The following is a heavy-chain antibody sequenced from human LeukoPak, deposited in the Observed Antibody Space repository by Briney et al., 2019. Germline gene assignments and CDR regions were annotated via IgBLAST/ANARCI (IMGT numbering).Heavy chain of an antibody. V-gene: IGHV4-30-4*01. CDR1: GGSISSGDYY. J-gene: IGHJ5*02. Sequence: PSQTLSLTCTVSGGSISSGDYYWSWIRQPPGKGLEWIGYIYYSGSTYYNPSLKSRVTISVDTSKNQFFLNLRSVTAADTAVYYCARVPRIEAGATGDWFDPWGQGTVVTVSS. CDR2: IYYSGST. CDR3: ARVPRIEAGATGDWFDP. D-gene: IGHD6-13*01.